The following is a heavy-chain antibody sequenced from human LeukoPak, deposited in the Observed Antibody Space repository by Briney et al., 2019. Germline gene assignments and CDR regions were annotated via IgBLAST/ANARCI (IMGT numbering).Heavy chain of an antibody. Sequence: SETLSLTCTVSGGSINYDYWSWIRQPPGKGLEWIGYVFYSESTNYSPSLRGRVTMSVDTSKNQFSLRLSSLTASDTAVYYCAGYQRTGLSATGLDYWGQGILVTVSS. CDR1: GGSINYDY. J-gene: IGHJ4*02. D-gene: IGHD4-17*01. CDR3: AGYQRTGLSATGLDY. CDR2: VFYSEST. V-gene: IGHV4-59*01.